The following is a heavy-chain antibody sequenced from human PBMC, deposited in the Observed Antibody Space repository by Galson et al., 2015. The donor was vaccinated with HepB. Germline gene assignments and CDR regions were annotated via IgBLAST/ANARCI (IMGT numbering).Heavy chain of an antibody. Sequence: SLRLSCAASGFTFSNAWMSWVRQAPGKGLEWVGRIKRKADGGTTDYAAPVKGRFTISRDDSKNTLYLQMNSLKTEDTAVYYCTTDPEGSGFLMYYYYGMDVWGQGTTVTVSS. CDR3: TTDPEGSGFLMYYYYGMDV. V-gene: IGHV3-15*01. CDR1: GFTFSNAW. J-gene: IGHJ6*02. CDR2: IKRKADGGTT. D-gene: IGHD6-25*01.